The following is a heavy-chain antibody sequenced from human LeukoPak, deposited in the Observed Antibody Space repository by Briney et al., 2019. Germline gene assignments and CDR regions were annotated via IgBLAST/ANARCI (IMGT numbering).Heavy chain of an antibody. CDR3: ARAGAGDDYLDY. V-gene: IGHV1-8*01. Sequence: ASVKVSCKASGYTFTSYDINWMRQATGQGLEWMGWMNPNSGNTGYAQKFQGRVTMTRNTSISTAYMELSSLRSEDTAAYYCARAGAGDDYLDYWGQGTLVTVSS. CDR2: MNPNSGNT. D-gene: IGHD1-26*01. CDR1: GYTFTSYD. J-gene: IGHJ4*02.